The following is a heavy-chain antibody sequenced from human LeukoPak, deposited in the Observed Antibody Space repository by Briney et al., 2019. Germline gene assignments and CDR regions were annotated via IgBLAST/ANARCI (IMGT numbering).Heavy chain of an antibody. CDR3: GRQYSSGWPWFDP. D-gene: IGHD6-19*01. CDR2: ICYSGST. CDR1: GGSISSGGYY. J-gene: IGHJ5*02. Sequence: PSETLSLTCTVSGGSISSGGYYWGWIRQPPGKGLEWIGSICYSGSTYYNPSLKSRVTISVDTSKNQFSLKLTSVTAADAALYYCGRQYSSGWPWFDPWGQGTLVTVSS. V-gene: IGHV4-39*01.